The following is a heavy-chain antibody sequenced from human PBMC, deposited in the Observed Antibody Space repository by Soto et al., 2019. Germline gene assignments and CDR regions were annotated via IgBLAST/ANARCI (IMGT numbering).Heavy chain of an antibody. CDR2: IYYSGST. V-gene: IGHV4-31*03. Sequence: SETLSLTCTVSGGSISSGGYYWSWIRQHPGKGLEWIGYIYYSGSTYYNPSLKSRVTISVDTSKNQFSLKLSSVTAADTAVYYCAREGYGLAYDYWGQGTLVTLSS. D-gene: IGHD5-18*01. CDR1: GGSISSGGYY. CDR3: AREGYGLAYDY. J-gene: IGHJ4*02.